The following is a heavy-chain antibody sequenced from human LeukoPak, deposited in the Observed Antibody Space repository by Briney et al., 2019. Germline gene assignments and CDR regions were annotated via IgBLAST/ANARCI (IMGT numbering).Heavy chain of an antibody. D-gene: IGHD1-14*01. CDR1: GGSFSGYY. CDR3: EGEKPTKPPLAY. V-gene: IGHV4-34*01. Sequence: SETLSLTCAVYGGSFSGYYWSWIRQPPGKGLEWIGEINHSGSTNYNPSLKSRVTISVDTSKNQFSLKLSSVTAADRVVYSCEGEKPTKPPLAYWGREPLATVSP. J-gene: IGHJ4*02. CDR2: INHSGST.